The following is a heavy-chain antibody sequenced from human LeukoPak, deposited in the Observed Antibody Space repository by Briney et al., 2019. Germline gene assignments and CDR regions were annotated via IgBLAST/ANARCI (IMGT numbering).Heavy chain of an antibody. CDR1: GYTFTSYG. CDR2: ISAYNGNT. Sequence: ASVKVSCKASGYTFTSYGISWVRQAPGQGLEWMGWISAYNGNTNYAQKLQGRVTMTTDTSTSTACMELRSLRSDDTAVYYCARDRPSITMIVVVTRLSPSYYGMDVWGQGTTVTVSS. J-gene: IGHJ6*02. V-gene: IGHV1-18*01. CDR3: ARDRPSITMIVVVTRLSPSYYGMDV. D-gene: IGHD3-22*01.